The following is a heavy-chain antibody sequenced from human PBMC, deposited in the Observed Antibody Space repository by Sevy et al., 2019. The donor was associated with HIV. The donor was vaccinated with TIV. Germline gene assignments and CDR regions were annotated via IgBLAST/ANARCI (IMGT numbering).Heavy chain of an antibody. J-gene: IGHJ3*02. D-gene: IGHD1-26*01. V-gene: IGHV3-21*01. CDR3: ARADGLEYGGSPGAFDI. Sequence: GGSLRLSCAASGFTFSSYSMNWVRQAPGKGLEWVSSISSSSSYIYYADSVKGRFTISRDNAKNSLYLQMNSLRAEDTAVYYCARADGLEYGGSPGAFDIWGQGTMVTVSS. CDR2: ISSSSSYI. CDR1: GFTFSSYS.